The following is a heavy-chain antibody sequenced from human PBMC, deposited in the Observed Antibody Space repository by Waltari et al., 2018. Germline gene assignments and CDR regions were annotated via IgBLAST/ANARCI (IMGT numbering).Heavy chain of an antibody. CDR3: ARGGGGDWEWFDH. V-gene: IGHV4-59*01. CDR2: IYYTGST. CDR1: GGPISGFY. J-gene: IGHJ5*02. Sequence: QVQLQESGPSLLKPSETLSLICTVSGGPISGFYCSWVRQPPWKGLDWIGYIYYTGSTNFNPSLKSRVTMSVDTSKNQFSLKLSSVTAADTAFYYCARGGGGDWEWFDHWGQGTLVTVSS. D-gene: IGHD2-21*02.